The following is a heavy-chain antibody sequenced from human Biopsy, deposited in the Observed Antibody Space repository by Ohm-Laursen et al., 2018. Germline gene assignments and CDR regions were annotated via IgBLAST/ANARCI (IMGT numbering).Heavy chain of an antibody. CDR1: GGPIYSYY. Sequence: SGTLSLTCTVSGGPIYSYYWSWIRQPPGKALEWIGYIYFTGRTSYNPSLKSRVTMSVNTSKKQFSLRLSSVTAADTAVYYCASAGYNPDWNFDLWGRGTRVTVSS. CDR2: IYFTGRT. V-gene: IGHV4-59*12. CDR3: ASAGYNPDWNFDL. J-gene: IGHJ2*01. D-gene: IGHD5-24*01.